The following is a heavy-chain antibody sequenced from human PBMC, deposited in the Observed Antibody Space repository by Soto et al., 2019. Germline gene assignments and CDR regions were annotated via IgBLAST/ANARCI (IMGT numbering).Heavy chain of an antibody. V-gene: IGHV1-8*01. J-gene: IGHJ5*02. D-gene: IGHD3-10*01. CDR1: GYTFTSYD. Sequence: ASVKVSCKASGYTFTSYDIHWVRQATGQGLEWMGWMNPNSGNTGYARNFQGRVTMTRNTSISTAYMELSSLISVDTAVYYCVSGGSPNYYGAGSYYNNWFNPWGQGTLVTVSS. CDR3: VSGGSPNYYGAGSYYNNWFNP. CDR2: MNPNSGNT.